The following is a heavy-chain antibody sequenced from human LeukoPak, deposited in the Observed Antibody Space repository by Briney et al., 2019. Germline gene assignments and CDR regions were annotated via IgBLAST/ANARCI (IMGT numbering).Heavy chain of an antibody. Sequence: PSETLSLTCTVSGGSISSYYWSWIRQPPGKGLEWIGYIYYSGSTNYNPSLKSRVTISADTSKNQFSLKLSSVTAADTAVYYCARAGSGYSFDYWGQGTLVTVSS. CDR2: IYYSGST. D-gene: IGHD3-3*01. CDR3: ARAGSGYSFDY. V-gene: IGHV4-59*01. CDR1: GGSISSYY. J-gene: IGHJ4*02.